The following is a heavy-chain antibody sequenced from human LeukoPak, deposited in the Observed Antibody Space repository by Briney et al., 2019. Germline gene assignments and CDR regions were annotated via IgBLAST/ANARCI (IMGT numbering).Heavy chain of an antibody. D-gene: IGHD3-22*01. CDR3: ARYYDSSGYYDY. J-gene: IGHJ4*02. CDR1: GGSISSYY. V-gene: IGHV4-59*01. CDR2: IYYSGST. Sequence: PSETLSLTCTVSGGSISSYYWSWIRQPPGKGLAWIGYIYYSGSTNYNPSLKSRVTISVDTSKNQFSLKLSSVTAADTAVYYCARYYDSSGYYDYWGQGTLVTVSS.